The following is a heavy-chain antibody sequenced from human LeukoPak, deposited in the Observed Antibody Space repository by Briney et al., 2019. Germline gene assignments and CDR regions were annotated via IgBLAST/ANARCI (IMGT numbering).Heavy chain of an antibody. CDR3: ARDSALAQAVMFDY. J-gene: IGHJ4*02. D-gene: IGHD6-19*01. Sequence: SETLSLTCSVSGYSISSGYYWGWLRPPPGKGLEGIGSIDHSGSTSYNPSLKSRVTISVVTSKNQFSLKLRSVTAADTAVYYCARDSALAQAVMFDYWGQGTLVTVSS. V-gene: IGHV4-38-2*02. CDR1: GYSISSGYY. CDR2: IDHSGST.